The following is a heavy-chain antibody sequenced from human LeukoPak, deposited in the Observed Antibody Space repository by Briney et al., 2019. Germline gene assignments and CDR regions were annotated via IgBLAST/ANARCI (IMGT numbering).Heavy chain of an antibody. CDR2: IYYSGST. CDR1: GGSISSSSYY. D-gene: IGHD3-16*02. CDR3: ARSRSLDY. J-gene: IGHJ4*02. Sequence: PSETLSLTCTVSGGSISSSSYYWGWIRQPPGKGLEWIGSIYYSGSTNYNPSLKSRVTISVDTSKNQFSLKVTSVTAADTAVYYCARSRSLDYWGQGTLVTVSS. V-gene: IGHV4-39*07.